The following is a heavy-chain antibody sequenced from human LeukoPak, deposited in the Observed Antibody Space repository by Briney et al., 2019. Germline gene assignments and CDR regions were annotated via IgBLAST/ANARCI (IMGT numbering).Heavy chain of an antibody. CDR1: GYTLTELS. CDR3: ATQPGRGSPFKF. CDR2: ISTYTVET. D-gene: IGHD2-8*02. V-gene: IGHV1-24*01. Sequence: ASVKVSCKVSGYTLTELSMHWVRQAPGQGLEWMGWISTYTVETIYAQKFQGRVTLSTDTSTSTAYMELRSLRSDDTAVYYCATQPGRGSPFKFWGQGTLVTVSS. J-gene: IGHJ1*01.